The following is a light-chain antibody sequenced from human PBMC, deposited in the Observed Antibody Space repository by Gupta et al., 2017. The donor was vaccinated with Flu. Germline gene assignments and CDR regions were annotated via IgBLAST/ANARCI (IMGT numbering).Light chain of an antibody. CDR3: QHQNSYPYS. V-gene: IGKV1-5*03. J-gene: IGKJ2*03. CDR1: QSISSW. CDR2: KAS. Sequence: DTQMTQSPSTLSASVGDRVTITCRASQSISSWLAWYQQKPGKAPKLLIYKASSLESGVPSRFSGSGSGTEFTLTISSRQPDDFATYYCQHQNSYPYSFGQGTKVEIK.